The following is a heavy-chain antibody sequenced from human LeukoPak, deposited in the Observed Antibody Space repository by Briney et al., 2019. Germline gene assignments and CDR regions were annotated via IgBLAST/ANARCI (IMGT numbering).Heavy chain of an antibody. Sequence: SETLSLTCTVSGGSISSSSYYWGWIRQPPGKGLEWIGSIYYSGSTYYNPSLKSRVTISVDTSKNQFSLKLSSVTAADTAVYYCARLHSSSWYSMGYYFDYWGQGTLVTVSS. CDR2: IYYSGST. J-gene: IGHJ4*02. V-gene: IGHV4-39*01. CDR1: GGSISSSSYY. D-gene: IGHD6-13*01. CDR3: ARLHSSSWYSMGYYFDY.